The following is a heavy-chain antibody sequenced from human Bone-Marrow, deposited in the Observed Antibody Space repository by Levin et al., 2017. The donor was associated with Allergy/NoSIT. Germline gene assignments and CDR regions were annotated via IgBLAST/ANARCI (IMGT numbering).Heavy chain of an antibody. J-gene: IGHJ4*02. V-gene: IGHV4-34*01. CDR1: GGSFTGYF. Sequence: MSSETLSLTCAVDGGSFTGYFWTWIRQPPGKGLEWIGEINHSGSTKYNPSLTSRVTISVDTSKKEFSLNLSSVTAADTAVFYCARGGRWSFSYYFDYWGQGTRVTVSS. CDR3: ARGGRWSFSYYFDY. D-gene: IGHD3-10*01. CDR2: INHSGST.